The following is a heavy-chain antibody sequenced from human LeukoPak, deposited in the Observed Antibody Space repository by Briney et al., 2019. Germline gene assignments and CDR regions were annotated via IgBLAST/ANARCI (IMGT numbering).Heavy chain of an antibody. CDR3: ARTRSGSRNRQLYFSYYYLDV. Sequence: SETLSLTCTVSGGSISSYYWSWVRQPPGKGLGWIGYIYYSEYIFDSGSTTYNPSLKSRVTISVDTSKNQFSLKLTSETAADTAVYYCARTRSGSRNRQLYFSYYYLDVWGKGTTVTISS. CDR2: IYYSEYIFDSGST. CDR1: GGSISSYY. J-gene: IGHJ6*03. V-gene: IGHV4-59*01. D-gene: IGHD3-10*01.